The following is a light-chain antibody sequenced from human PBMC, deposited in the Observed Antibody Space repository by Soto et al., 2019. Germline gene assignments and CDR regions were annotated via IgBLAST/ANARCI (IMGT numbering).Light chain of an antibody. Sequence: DSQMTQSPSTLSASVGDRATITCRASQSSSTWLAWYQQKQGKAPKLLIYDASSLETGVPSRFSGSGSGTEFTLTISSLQPEDFASYYCQQYNSYSTVGQGTKVDTK. CDR3: QQYNSYST. V-gene: IGKV1-5*01. CDR1: QSSSTW. CDR2: DAS. J-gene: IGKJ1*01.